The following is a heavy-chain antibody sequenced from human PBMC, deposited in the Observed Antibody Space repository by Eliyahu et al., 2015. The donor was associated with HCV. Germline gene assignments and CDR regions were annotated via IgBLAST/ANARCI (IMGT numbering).Heavy chain of an antibody. CDR1: GFTFTTYA. CDR3: AKSSGGMAGFDP. V-gene: IGHV3-23*01. J-gene: IGHJ5*02. D-gene: IGHD2-15*01. Sequence: EVQLLESGGGLVQPGGSLRLSCAASGFTFTTYAMSWVRQDPGKGLEWVSGVSGSGDNTYYADSVKGRFTISRDNTKNTLYLQMNSLRAEDTAVYYCAKSSGGMAGFDPWGQGTLVTVSS. CDR2: VSGSGDNT.